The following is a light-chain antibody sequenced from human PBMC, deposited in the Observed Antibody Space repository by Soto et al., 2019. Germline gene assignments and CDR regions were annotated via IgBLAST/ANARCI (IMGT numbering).Light chain of an antibody. V-gene: IGKV1-5*03. CDR2: KAS. CDR3: QQYKSFMYT. Sequence: DIQMTQSPSTLSASVGDRVTITCRASQNINSWLAWYQQKPGKAPKVLMYKASTLESGVPSRFGGSGSDTEFTLTISGLQPYDFATYYCQQYKSFMYTFGQGTKVELK. CDR1: QNINSW. J-gene: IGKJ2*01.